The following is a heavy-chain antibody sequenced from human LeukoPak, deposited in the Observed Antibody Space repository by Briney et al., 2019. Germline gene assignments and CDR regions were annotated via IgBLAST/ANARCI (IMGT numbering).Heavy chain of an antibody. CDR2: IYPGDSDT. CDR1: GSCFTSYW. CDR3: ARIVVVPAANWFDP. V-gene: IGHV5-51*01. J-gene: IGHJ5*02. Sequence: GESLKISCKGSGSCFTSYWIGWVRQMPGKGLEWMGIIYPGDSDTRYSPSFQGQVTTSADKSISTAYLQWSSLKASDTAMYYCARIVVVPAANWFDPWGQGTLVTVSS. D-gene: IGHD2-2*01.